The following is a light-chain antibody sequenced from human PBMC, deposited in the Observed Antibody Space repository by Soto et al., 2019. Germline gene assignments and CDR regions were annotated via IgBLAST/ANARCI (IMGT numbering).Light chain of an antibody. CDR1: TSDVGGHTY. Sequence: QSALTQPRSVSGSPGQSVTISCTGTTSDVGGHTYVSWYQQHPGKAPKLVIYDVSERPSGVPDRFSGSKSGNTASLTISGLQAEDEADYYCCSYAGIYTWVFGGGTKLTVL. CDR3: CSYAGIYTWV. CDR2: DVS. V-gene: IGLV2-11*01. J-gene: IGLJ3*02.